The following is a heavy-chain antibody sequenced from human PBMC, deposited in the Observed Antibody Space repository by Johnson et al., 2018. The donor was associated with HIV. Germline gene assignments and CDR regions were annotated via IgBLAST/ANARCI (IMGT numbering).Heavy chain of an antibody. D-gene: IGHD1-26*01. J-gene: IGHJ3*02. CDR1: GFTFRSYW. CDR2: INSDGSST. V-gene: IGHV3-74*01. CDR3: ARDRMRGATKDAFDI. Sequence: VQLVESGGGVVQPGRSLRLSCAASGFTFRSYWMHWVRQAPGKGLVWVSRINSDGSSTRYADSVKGRFTISRDNAKNTLYLQMNSLRAEDTAVYYCARDRMRGATKDAFDIWGQGTMVTVSS.